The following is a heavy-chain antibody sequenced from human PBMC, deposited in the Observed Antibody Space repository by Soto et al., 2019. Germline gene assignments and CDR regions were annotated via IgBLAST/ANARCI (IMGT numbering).Heavy chain of an antibody. D-gene: IGHD4-17*01. V-gene: IGHV3-30*03. Sequence: QVQLLESGGGVIQPGRSLRLSCAASGFIFSSYAMHWVRQAPGKGLEWVAVISHGGNEKYYADSVEGRFTISRDNSKNMVYLQMNGLRPEDTAVYYCATVSSDRCYYYCAMDVWGQGTTVTVSS. CDR1: GFIFSSYA. CDR2: ISHGGNEK. J-gene: IGHJ6*02. CDR3: ATVSSDRCYYYCAMDV.